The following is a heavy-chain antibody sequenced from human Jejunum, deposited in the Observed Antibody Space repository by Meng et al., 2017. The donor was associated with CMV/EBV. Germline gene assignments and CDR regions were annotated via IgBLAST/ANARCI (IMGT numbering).Heavy chain of an antibody. J-gene: IGHJ2*01. CDR1: AYTFAGYY. CDR2: INPNSGGA. CDR3: AREGLVGDLRYFDL. V-gene: IGHV1-2*06. D-gene: IGHD3-16*01. Sequence: QVQLVQSGAAVKKPGASVKVSFKASAYTFAGYYMHWVRQAPGQGLEWMGRINPNSGGANYAQKFQGRVTMTRDTSISTAYMELSRLRSDDTAVYYCAREGLVGDLRYFDLWGRGTLVTVSS.